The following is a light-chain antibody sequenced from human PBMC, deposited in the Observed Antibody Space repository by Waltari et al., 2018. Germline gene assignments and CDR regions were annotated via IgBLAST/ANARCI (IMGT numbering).Light chain of an antibody. V-gene: IGKV3-20*01. J-gene: IGKJ1*01. Sequence: EIVLTQSPASLSLSPGDRATLSCRASQSVGRTLAWYQQRPGQAPRLLIYDASSRATGIPDRLSGSGSGTDFSLTISRLEPEDFAVYYCQKYGTRPATFGQGTKVEVK. CDR1: QSVGRT. CDR2: DAS. CDR3: QKYGTRPAT.